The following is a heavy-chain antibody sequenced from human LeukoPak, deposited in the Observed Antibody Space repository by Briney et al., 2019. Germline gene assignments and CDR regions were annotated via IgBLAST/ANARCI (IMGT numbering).Heavy chain of an antibody. CDR2: IYSGGSI. J-gene: IGHJ4*02. CDR3: ARDDYSGPSGY. D-gene: IGHD4-11*01. V-gene: IGHV3-66*01. Sequence: GGSLRLSCAASGFNVGNNYMSWVRRAPGKGLEWVSVIYSGGSIYYADAVKGRFTISRDSSRNTLYLQMNSLRAEDTAVYYCARDDYSGPSGYWGQGTLVTVSS. CDR1: GFNVGNNY.